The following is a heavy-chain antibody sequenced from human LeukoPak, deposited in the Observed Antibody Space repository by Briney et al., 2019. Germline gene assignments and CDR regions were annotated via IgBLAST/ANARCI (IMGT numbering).Heavy chain of an antibody. CDR2: IHYSGST. CDR3: ARQSSGCYDY. Sequence: PSETLSLTCTVSGGSISSDYWSWIRQPPGKGLEWIGYIHYSGSTNYNPSLKSRVTISIDTSKHQLSLKLSSVTAADTAVYYCARQSSGCYDYWGQGTLVTVSS. J-gene: IGHJ4*02. CDR1: GGSISSDY. D-gene: IGHD3-22*01. V-gene: IGHV4-59*08.